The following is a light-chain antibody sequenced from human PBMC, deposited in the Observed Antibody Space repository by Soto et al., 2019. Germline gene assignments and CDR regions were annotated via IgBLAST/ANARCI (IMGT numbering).Light chain of an antibody. Sequence: EIVLTQSPGTLSLSPGERATLSCRASQSVSSSYLAWYQQKPGQAPRLLIYGASSRATGIPDRFSGSGSGTDFTLTISRLEPEDFAVYYRPYPATFGQGTKVDIK. CDR1: QSVSSSY. CDR2: GAS. CDR3: PYPAT. V-gene: IGKV3-20*01. J-gene: IGKJ1*01.